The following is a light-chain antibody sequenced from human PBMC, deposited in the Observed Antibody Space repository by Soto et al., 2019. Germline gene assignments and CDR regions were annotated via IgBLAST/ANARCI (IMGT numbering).Light chain of an antibody. Sequence: DVQMTQSPSSLSAFVGDRVTITCRASQGIAPYLAWFQQKPGKVPKLLIYATFTLQSGVPSRVSGSGAGTEFALTISSRQPEDVATYYCQKYNGAPLTFGGGTNVDIK. V-gene: IGKV1-27*01. CDR3: QKYNGAPLT. CDR1: QGIAPY. J-gene: IGKJ4*02. CDR2: ATF.